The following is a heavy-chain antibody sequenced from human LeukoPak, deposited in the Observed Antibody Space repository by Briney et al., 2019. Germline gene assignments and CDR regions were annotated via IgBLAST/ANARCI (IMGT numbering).Heavy chain of an antibody. CDR1: GYTFTSYA. D-gene: IGHD3-22*01. CDR3: ARDQEYYYDSSGSDAFDI. V-gene: IGHV1-3*01. Sequence: GASVKVSCKASGYTFTSYAMHWVRQAPGQRLEWMGWINAGNGNTKYSQKFQGRVTITRDTSASTAYMELSSLRSEDTAVYYCARDQEYYYDSSGSDAFDIWGQGTMVTVSS. J-gene: IGHJ3*02. CDR2: INAGNGNT.